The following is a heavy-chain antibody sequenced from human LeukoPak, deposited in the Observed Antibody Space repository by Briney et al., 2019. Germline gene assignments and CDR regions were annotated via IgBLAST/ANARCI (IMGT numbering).Heavy chain of an antibody. Sequence: PSETLSLTCAVYGGSFSGYYWSWIRQPPGKGLEWIGEINHSGSTNYNPSLKSRVTISVDTSKNQFSLKLSSVTAADTAVYYCARVSDGYNWNAGEDYYYYMDVWGKGTTVTVSS. CDR3: ARVSDGYNWNAGEDYYYYMDV. CDR2: INHSGST. D-gene: IGHD1-20*01. V-gene: IGHV4-34*01. J-gene: IGHJ6*03. CDR1: GGSFSGYY.